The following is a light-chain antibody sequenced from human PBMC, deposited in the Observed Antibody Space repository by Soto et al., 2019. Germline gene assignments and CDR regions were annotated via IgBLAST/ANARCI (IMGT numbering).Light chain of an antibody. CDR2: SAS. J-gene: IGKJ4*01. CDR3: QQLSRYPLT. V-gene: IGKV1-9*01. CDR1: QALSNY. Sequence: DIQLTQSPSFLSASVGDTVTITCRASQALSNYLAWYQQKPGKAPDLLIYSASTLQSVVPSRFSGSGSETEFSLTIRALQPEDFATYYCQQLSRYPLTFGGGTKVEIK.